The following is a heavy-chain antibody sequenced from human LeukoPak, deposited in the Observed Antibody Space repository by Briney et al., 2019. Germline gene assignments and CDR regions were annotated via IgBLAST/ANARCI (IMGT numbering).Heavy chain of an antibody. CDR3: ARAGYSGYESDY. CDR2: IYPADSDT. CDR1: GYSITNYW. V-gene: IGHV5-51*01. D-gene: IGHD5-12*01. J-gene: IGHJ4*02. Sequence: GESLKISCKSSGYSITNYWIDWVRQTPGKRLEWMGIIYPADSDTRYSPSFQGQVTISADKSISTAYLQWSSLKASDTAMYYCARAGYSGYESDYWGQGTLVTVSS.